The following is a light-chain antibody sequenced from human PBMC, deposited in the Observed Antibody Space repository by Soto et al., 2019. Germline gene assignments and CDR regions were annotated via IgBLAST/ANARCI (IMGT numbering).Light chain of an antibody. J-gene: IGKJ1*01. Sequence: EIVLTQSPATLSVSPGDRAILSCRASQSVSTNLAWYQQKPGQAPRLLIYGASTRATGIPARFSGSGSGTEFTLTISSLQSEDFAVYYCQQYDIWPPWTFGQGTKVEMK. V-gene: IGKV3-15*01. CDR3: QQYDIWPPWT. CDR2: GAS. CDR1: QSVSTN.